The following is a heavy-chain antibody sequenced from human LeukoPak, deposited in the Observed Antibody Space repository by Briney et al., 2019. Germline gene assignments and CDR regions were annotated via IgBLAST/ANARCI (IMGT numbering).Heavy chain of an antibody. CDR1: AYTFNDYY. Sequence: GASVNVSCKASAYTFNDYYMHWLRQAPEQGLEWMGWINPNNGDTNYAQNFQGRVTMTRDTSISTAYMELSRLRSDDTAVYYCARVHGSSWYDYWGQGTLVTVSS. V-gene: IGHV1-2*02. CDR2: INPNNGDT. CDR3: ARVHGSSWYDY. J-gene: IGHJ4*02. D-gene: IGHD6-13*01.